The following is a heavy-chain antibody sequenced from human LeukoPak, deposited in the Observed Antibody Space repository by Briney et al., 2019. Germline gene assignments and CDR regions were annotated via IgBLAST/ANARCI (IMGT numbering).Heavy chain of an antibody. CDR1: GYTFTDYY. J-gene: IGHJ4*02. CDR3: ATAPGGRPGGGDPPTDY. CDR2: VDPEDGET. D-gene: IGHD2-21*01. Sequence: ATVKISCKASGYTFTDYYMHWVQQAPGKGLEWMGRVDPEDGETIYAEKFQGRVTITADTSTDTAYMELSSLRSEDTAVYYCATAPGGRPGGGDPPTDYWGQGTLVTVSS. V-gene: IGHV1-69-2*01.